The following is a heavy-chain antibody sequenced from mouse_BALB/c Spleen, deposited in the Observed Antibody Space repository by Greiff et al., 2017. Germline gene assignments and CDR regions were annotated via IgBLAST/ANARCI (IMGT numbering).Heavy chain of an antibody. CDR2: ISSGGSYT. D-gene: IGHD4-1*01. CDR3: AREGKLGYAMDY. J-gene: IGHJ4*01. V-gene: IGHV5-9-4*01. CDR1: GFTFSSYA. Sequence: VQLKESGGGLVKPGGSLKLSCAASGFTFSSYAMSWVRQSPEKRLEWVAEISSGGSYTYYPDTVTGRFTISRDNAKNTLYLEMSSLRSEDTAMYYCAREGKLGYAMDYWGQGTSVTVSS.